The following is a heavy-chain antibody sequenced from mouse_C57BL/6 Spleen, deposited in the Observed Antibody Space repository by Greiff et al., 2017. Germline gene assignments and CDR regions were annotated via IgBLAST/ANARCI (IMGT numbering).Heavy chain of an antibody. J-gene: IGHJ1*03. Sequence: VQLQQSGPELVKPGASVKLPCKASGYTFTDYNMDWVKQSHGKSLEWIGDINPNNGGTIYNQKFKGKATLTVDKSSSPAYMELRSLTSEDTAFYYCASGSGGYVDVWGTGTTVTVSS. CDR1: GYTFTDYN. D-gene: IGHD1-1*01. CDR2: INPNNGGT. CDR3: ASGSGGYVDV. V-gene: IGHV1-18*01.